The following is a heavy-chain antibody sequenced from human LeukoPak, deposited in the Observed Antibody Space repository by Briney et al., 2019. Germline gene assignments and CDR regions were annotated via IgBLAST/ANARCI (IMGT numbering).Heavy chain of an antibody. J-gene: IGHJ5*02. D-gene: IGHD2-2*01. CDR2: SYYSGSS. V-gene: IGHV4-31*03. CDR1: GGSISSGGYY. Sequence: SQTLSLTCTVSGGSISSGGYYWSWIRQHPGKGLEWLGYSYYSGSSYYNPSLKSRVTISVDTSKHQFSLMLSSVTAADTAVYYCASGSSTSWFDGNWFDPWGQGTLVTVSS. CDR3: ASGSSTSWFDGNWFDP.